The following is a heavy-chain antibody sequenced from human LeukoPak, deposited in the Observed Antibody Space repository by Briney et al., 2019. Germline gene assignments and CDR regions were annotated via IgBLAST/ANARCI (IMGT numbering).Heavy chain of an antibody. J-gene: IGHJ4*02. CDR3: AKGYYCDSSGYLDY. CDR2: ISWNSGSI. V-gene: IGHV3-9*01. Sequence: PGGSLRLSCAASGFTFDDYAMHWVRQAPGKGLEWVSGISWNSGSIGYADSVKGRFTISRDNAKNSLYLQMNSLRAEDTALYYCAKGYYCDSSGYLDYWGQGTLVTVSS. D-gene: IGHD3-22*01. CDR1: GFTFDDYA.